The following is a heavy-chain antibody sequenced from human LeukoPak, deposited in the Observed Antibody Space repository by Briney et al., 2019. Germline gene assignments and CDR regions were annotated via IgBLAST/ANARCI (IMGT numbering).Heavy chain of an antibody. V-gene: IGHV4-59*01. D-gene: IGHD5-24*01. Sequence: PSETLSLTCTGSGGSISSYYWSWIRQPPGKGLEWIGYIYYSGSTNYNPSLKSRVTVSVDTSKNKFSLKLSSVTAADTAVYYCARARYSWLQLGVYFDYWGQGTLVTVSS. CDR2: IYYSGST. CDR1: GGSISSYY. J-gene: IGHJ4*02. CDR3: ARARYSWLQLGVYFDY.